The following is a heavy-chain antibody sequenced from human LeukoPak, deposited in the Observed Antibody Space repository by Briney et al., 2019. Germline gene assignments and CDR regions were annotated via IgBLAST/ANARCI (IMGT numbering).Heavy chain of an antibody. Sequence: ASVKVSCKASGYTFTGEYLHWVRQAPGQGLEWLGWINPNSGGTNYAQKFQGRVTMTRDTSINTAYMELSSLRSDDTAVYYCARDCRSSYSFDYWGQGTLVTVSS. D-gene: IGHD6-6*01. V-gene: IGHV1-2*02. CDR1: GYTFTGEY. CDR2: INPNSGGT. CDR3: ARDCRSSYSFDY. J-gene: IGHJ4*02.